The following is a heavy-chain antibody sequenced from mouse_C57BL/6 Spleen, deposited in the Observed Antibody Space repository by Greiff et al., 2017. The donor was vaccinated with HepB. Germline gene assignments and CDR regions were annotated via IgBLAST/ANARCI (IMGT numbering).Heavy chain of an antibody. J-gene: IGHJ3*01. Sequence: QVQLQQPGAELVMPGASVKLSCKASGYTFTSYWMPWVKQRPGQGLEWIGEIDPSDSNTNYNHTFKGKSTLTVDKSSSTAYMQLSSLTSEDSAVYNCAVTVRFAYWGQGTLVTVSA. CDR3: AVTVRFAY. CDR2: IDPSDSNT. D-gene: IGHD1-1*01. CDR1: GYTFTSYW. V-gene: IGHV1-69*01.